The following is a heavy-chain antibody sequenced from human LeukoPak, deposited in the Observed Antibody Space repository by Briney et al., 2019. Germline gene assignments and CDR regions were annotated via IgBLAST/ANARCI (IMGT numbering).Heavy chain of an antibody. CDR1: GGSISSGGYH. CDR2: IYHSGST. Sequence: SQTLSLTCAVSGGSISSGGYHWSWIRQPPGKGLDSIGSIYHSGSTYYNPSLKNRVTISVDRSKNQFSVKLSSVTAADTAVYYCARWGGITMVRGVIMPGYFDLWGRGTLVTVSS. J-gene: IGHJ2*01. V-gene: IGHV4-30-2*01. D-gene: IGHD3-10*01. CDR3: ARWGGITMVRGVIMPGYFDL.